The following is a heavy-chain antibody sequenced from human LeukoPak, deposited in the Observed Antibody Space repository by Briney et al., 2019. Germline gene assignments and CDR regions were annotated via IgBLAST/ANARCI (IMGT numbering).Heavy chain of an antibody. CDR3: ARHRSGWLQSSFDY. CDR2: IYYSGST. J-gene: IGHJ4*02. CDR1: GGSISSSSYC. D-gene: IGHD5-24*01. Sequence: SETLSLTCTVSGGSISSSSYCWGWIRQPPGKGLEWIGSIYYSGSTYYNPSLKSRVTISVDTSKNQFSLKLSSVTAADTAVYYCARHRSGWLQSSFDYWGQGTLVTVSS. V-gene: IGHV4-39*01.